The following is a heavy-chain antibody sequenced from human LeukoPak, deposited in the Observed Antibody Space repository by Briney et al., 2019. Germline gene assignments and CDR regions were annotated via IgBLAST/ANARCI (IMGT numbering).Heavy chain of an antibody. CDR1: GFTFSSYS. CDR3: ARARGVAAAGHP. V-gene: IGHV3-21*01. Sequence: GGSLRLSCAASGFTFSSYSMNWVRQAPGKGLEWVSSISSSSSYIYYADSVKGRFTISRDNAKNSLYLQMNSLRAEDTAVYYCARARGVAAAGHPWGQGTLVTASS. D-gene: IGHD6-13*01. CDR2: ISSSSSYI. J-gene: IGHJ5*02.